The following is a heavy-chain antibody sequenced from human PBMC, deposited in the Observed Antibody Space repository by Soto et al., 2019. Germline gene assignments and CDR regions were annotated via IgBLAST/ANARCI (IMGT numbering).Heavy chain of an antibody. V-gene: IGHV4-39*01. CDR1: GGSISSSSYY. CDR2: IYYSGST. D-gene: IGHD3-3*01. Sequence: QLQLQESGPGLVKPSETLSLTCTVSGGSISSSSYYWGWIRQPPGKGLEWIGSIYYSGSTYYNPSLKSRVTISVDTSKNQFSLKLSSVTAADTAVYYCASGRFLEWLSPSPFDYWGQGTLVTVSS. J-gene: IGHJ4*02. CDR3: ASGRFLEWLSPSPFDY.